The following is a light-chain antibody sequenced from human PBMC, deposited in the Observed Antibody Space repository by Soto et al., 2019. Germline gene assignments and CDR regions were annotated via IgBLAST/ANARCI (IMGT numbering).Light chain of an antibody. CDR1: SSDVGAYNR. CDR3: SSYAGSNNFV. J-gene: IGLJ1*01. CDR2: EVS. V-gene: IGLV2-14*01. Sequence: QSVLTQPASVSGSPGQSITISCTGTSSDVGAYNRVSWYQQYPGQAPKVIIYEVSNRPSGVSYRFSGSKSGNTASLTISGLQAEDEADYYCSSYAGSNNFVFGTGTKVTV.